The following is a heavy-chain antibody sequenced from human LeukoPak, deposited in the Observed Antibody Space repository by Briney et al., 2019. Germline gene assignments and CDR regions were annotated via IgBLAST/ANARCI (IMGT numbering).Heavy chain of an antibody. Sequence: GGSLRLSCAASGFTFSSFAMSWVRQAPGKGLEWVSGVSNSGGNTYYADSVKGRFTISRDNSKNTLYLQVNSLRAEDTAVYYCAKGLSPWGQGTLVTVSS. CDR3: AKGLSP. D-gene: IGHD3-16*02. V-gene: IGHV3-23*01. CDR2: VSNSGGNT. CDR1: GFTFSSFA. J-gene: IGHJ4*02.